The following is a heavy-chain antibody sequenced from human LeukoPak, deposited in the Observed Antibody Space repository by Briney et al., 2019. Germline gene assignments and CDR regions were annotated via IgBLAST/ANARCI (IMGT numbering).Heavy chain of an antibody. CDR2: IYTSGST. J-gene: IGHJ6*02. D-gene: IGHD4-17*01. CDR1: GGSISSYY. CDR3: ARGPTVTTPYYYGMDV. V-gene: IGHV4-4*07. Sequence: SETLSLTCTVSGGSISSYYWSWIRQPAGKGLEWIGRIYTSGSTNYNPSLKSRVTISVDRSKNQFSLKLSSVTAADTAVYYCARGPTVTTPYYYGMDVWGQGTTVTVSS.